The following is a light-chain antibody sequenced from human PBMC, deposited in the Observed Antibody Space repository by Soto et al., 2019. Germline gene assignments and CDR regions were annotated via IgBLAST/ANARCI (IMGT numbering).Light chain of an antibody. CDR1: QSINNS. V-gene: IGKV3-11*01. Sequence: IVLTQSPATLSLSPGERATLSCRASQSINNSLAWYQQQPGQAPRLLIYDASNRATAIPARFSGSGSGTDFTLATSSLVPEDFAGYYCQQRSNWPPSLTFGGGTKVEIK. J-gene: IGKJ4*01. CDR3: QQRSNWPPSLT. CDR2: DAS.